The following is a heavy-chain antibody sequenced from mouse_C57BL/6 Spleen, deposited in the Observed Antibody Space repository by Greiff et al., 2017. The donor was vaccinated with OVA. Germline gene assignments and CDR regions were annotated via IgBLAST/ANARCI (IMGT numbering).Heavy chain of an antibody. CDR2: ISSGGSYT. D-gene: IGHD2-3*01. V-gene: IGHV5-6*01. J-gene: IGHJ2*01. CDR1: GFTFSSYG. CDR3: ARERRYYDGYSYYFDY. Sequence: EVQRVESGGDLVKPGGSLKLSCAASGFTFSSYGMSWVRQTPDKRLEWVATISSGGSYTYYPDSVKGRFTISRDNAKNTLYLQMSRLKSEDTAMYYCARERRYYDGYSYYFDYWGQGTTLTVSS.